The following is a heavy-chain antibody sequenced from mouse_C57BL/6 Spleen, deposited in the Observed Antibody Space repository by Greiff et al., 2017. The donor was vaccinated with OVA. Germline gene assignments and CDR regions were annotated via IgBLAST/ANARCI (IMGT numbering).Heavy chain of an antibody. Sequence: VQLQQPGAELVRPGSSVKLSCKASGYTFTSYWMDWVKQRPGQGLEWIGNIYPSDSETHYNQKFKDKATLTVDKSSSTAYMQLSSLTSKDSAVYYCAREDYYSNGVYFDYWGQGTTLTVSS. D-gene: IGHD2-5*01. J-gene: IGHJ2*01. V-gene: IGHV1-61*01. CDR3: AREDYYSNGVYFDY. CDR1: GYTFTSYW. CDR2: IYPSDSET.